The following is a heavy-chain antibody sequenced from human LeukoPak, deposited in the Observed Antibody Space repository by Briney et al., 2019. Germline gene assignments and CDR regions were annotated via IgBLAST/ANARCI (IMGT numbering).Heavy chain of an antibody. V-gene: IGHV4-59*01. D-gene: IGHD4-23*01. CDR3: AATTTVVTPVFY. CDR1: GGSISSYY. Sequence: SETLSLTCTVSGGSISSYYWSWIRQPPGKGLERIGYIYYSGSTNYNPSLKSRVTISVDTSKNQFSLKLSSVTAADTAVYYCAATTTVVTPVFYWGQGTLVTVSS. CDR2: IYYSGST. J-gene: IGHJ4*02.